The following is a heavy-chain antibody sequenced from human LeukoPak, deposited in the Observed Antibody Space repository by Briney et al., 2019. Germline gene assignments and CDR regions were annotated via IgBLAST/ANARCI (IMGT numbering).Heavy chain of an antibody. CDR3: AKDVRYHYDSSGYFGY. V-gene: IGHV3-23*01. D-gene: IGHD3-22*01. Sequence: GGSLRLSCAASGFTFSSYAMSWVRQAPGKGLEWVSAISGSGGSTYYADSVKGRFTISRDNSKNTLYLQMNSLRAEDTAVYYCAKDVRYHYDSSGYFGYWGQGTLVTVSS. CDR1: GFTFSSYA. J-gene: IGHJ4*02. CDR2: ISGSGGST.